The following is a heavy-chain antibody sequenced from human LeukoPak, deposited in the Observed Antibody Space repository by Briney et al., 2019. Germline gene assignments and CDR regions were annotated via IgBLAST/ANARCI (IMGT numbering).Heavy chain of an antibody. V-gene: IGHV4-59*01. CDR3: ARGTMVRGVKIQYYFDY. D-gene: IGHD3-10*01. J-gene: IGHJ4*02. CDR1: GGSISSDY. CDR2: IYYSGST. Sequence: PSETLSLTCTVSGGSISSDYWSWIRQPPGEGLEWMGYIYYSGSTNYNPSLKSRGTISVDTSKNQCSLKLSSVTAADTAVYYCARGTMVRGVKIQYYFDYWGQGTLVTVSS.